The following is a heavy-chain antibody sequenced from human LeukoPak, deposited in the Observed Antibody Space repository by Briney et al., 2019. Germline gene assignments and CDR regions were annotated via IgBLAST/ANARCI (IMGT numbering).Heavy chain of an antibody. CDR2: ISGSGGST. CDR1: GFTFSSYA. J-gene: IGHJ4*02. D-gene: IGHD3-10*01. Sequence: GGSLRLSCAASGFTFSSYAMSWVRPAPGKGLEWVSAISGSGGSTYYADSVKGRFTISRDNSKNTLYLQMNRLRAEDPAVYYCAKDRSHYYGSGSYAFDYWGQGTLVTVSS. CDR3: AKDRSHYYGSGSYAFDY. V-gene: IGHV3-23*01.